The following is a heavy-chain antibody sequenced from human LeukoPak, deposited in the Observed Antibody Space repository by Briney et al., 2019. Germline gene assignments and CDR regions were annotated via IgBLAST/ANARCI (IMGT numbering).Heavy chain of an antibody. CDR3: ASPKYCSSTSCYGGDAFDI. J-gene: IGHJ3*02. CDR1: GYSISSGYY. Sequence: SETLSLTCTVSGYSISSGYYWGWIRQPPGKGLEWIGSIYHSGSTYYNPSLKSRVTISVDTSKNRFSLKLSSVTAADTAVYYCASPKYCSSTSCYGGDAFDIWGQGTMVTVSS. CDR2: IYHSGST. V-gene: IGHV4-38-2*02. D-gene: IGHD2-2*01.